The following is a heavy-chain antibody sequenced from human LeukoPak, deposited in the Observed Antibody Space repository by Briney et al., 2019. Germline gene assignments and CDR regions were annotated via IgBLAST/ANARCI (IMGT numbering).Heavy chain of an antibody. CDR2: MNPNSGNT. D-gene: IGHD3-10*01. CDR1: GNTFTSYD. J-gene: IGHJ5*02. CDR3: ARGRSEYYYGSGSSEWEDNWFDP. V-gene: IGHV1-8*01. Sequence: GASVKVSCKASGNTFTSYDINWVRQATGQGLEWMGWMNPNSGNTGYAQKFQGRVTMTRNTSISTAYMELSSLRSEDTAVYYCARGRSEYYYGSGSSEWEDNWFDPWGQGTLVTVSS.